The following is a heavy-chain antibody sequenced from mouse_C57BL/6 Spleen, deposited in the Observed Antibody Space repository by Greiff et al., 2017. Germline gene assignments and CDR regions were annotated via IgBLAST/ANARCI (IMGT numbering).Heavy chain of an antibody. J-gene: IGHJ2*01. CDR3: ARSDYYSNSLFDY. CDR1: GYTFTSYG. CDR2: IYPRSGNT. V-gene: IGHV1-81*01. Sequence: VKLQESGAELARPGASVKLSCKASGYTFTSYGISWVKQRTGQGLEWIGEIYPRSGNTYYNEKFKGKATLTADKSSSTAYMELLSLTSEDSAVYFCARSDYYSNSLFDYWGQGTTLTVSS. D-gene: IGHD2-5*01.